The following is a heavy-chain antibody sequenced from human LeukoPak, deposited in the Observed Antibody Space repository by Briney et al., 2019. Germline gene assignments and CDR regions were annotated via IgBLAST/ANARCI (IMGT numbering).Heavy chain of an antibody. V-gene: IGHV1-69*06. CDR3: ARDSRWYLYN. Sequence: ASVKVSCKASGGTFSSYAISWVRQAPGQGLEWMGGINPIFGTANYAQKFQGRVTITADKSTSTAYMELSSLRSEDTAVYYCARDSRWYLYNWGQGTLVTVSS. J-gene: IGHJ4*02. CDR2: INPIFGTA. D-gene: IGHD2-15*01. CDR1: GGTFSSYA.